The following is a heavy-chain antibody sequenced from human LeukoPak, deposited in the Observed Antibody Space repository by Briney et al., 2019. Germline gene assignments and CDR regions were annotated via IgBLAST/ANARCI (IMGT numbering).Heavy chain of an antibody. CDR1: GFTFSSYW. V-gene: IGHV3-7*01. Sequence: QPGGSLRLSCATSGFTFSSYWMSWVRQAQGKGPEWAANIDQDGSQKYYLDSVKGRFTISRDNTKSSLYLQMNSLRAEDTAVYYCARNAFDIWGQGTVLTVSS. CDR3: ARNAFDI. CDR2: IDQDGSQK. J-gene: IGHJ3*02.